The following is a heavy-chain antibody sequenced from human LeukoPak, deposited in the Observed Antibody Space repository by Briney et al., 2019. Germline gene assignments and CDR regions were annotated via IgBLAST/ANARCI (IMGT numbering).Heavy chain of an antibody. Sequence: QPGGSLRLSCAASGFPFSSYGMHWVRQAPGKGLEWVAVISYDGSNKYYADSVRGRFTISRDNSKNTLYLQMNSLRTEDTAVYYCARVGDRWLPWNDAFDIWGQGTMVTVSS. V-gene: IGHV3-30*03. D-gene: IGHD5-12*01. CDR1: GFPFSSYG. J-gene: IGHJ3*02. CDR2: ISYDGSNK. CDR3: ARVGDRWLPWNDAFDI.